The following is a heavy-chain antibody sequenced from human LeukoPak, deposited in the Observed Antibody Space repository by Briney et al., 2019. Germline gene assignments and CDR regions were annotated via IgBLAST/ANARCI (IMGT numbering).Heavy chain of an antibody. Sequence: ASVKVSCKASGYIFTGYYMHWVRQAPGQGLEWMGWINSNSGGTNSAQKFQGRVTMTRDTSISTAYMELSRLTSDDTAVYYCARHPYSGSYHFDYWGQGTLVTVS. CDR2: INSNSGGT. CDR1: GYIFTGYY. J-gene: IGHJ4*02. V-gene: IGHV1-2*02. CDR3: ARHPYSGSYHFDY. D-gene: IGHD1-26*01.